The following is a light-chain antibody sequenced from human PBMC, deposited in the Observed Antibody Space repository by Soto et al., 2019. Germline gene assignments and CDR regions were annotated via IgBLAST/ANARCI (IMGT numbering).Light chain of an antibody. CDR3: QQYDSYSPYT. V-gene: IGKV1-5*03. CDR2: KAS. CDR1: QTISSS. Sequence: DIQMTQFPPTLSASIGDRVTITCRASQTISSSLAWYQQKPGKAPKLLIYKASTLETGVPSRFSGSGSGTEFTPTISILQPDDFATYYCQQYDSYSPYTFGQGTRLELK. J-gene: IGKJ2*01.